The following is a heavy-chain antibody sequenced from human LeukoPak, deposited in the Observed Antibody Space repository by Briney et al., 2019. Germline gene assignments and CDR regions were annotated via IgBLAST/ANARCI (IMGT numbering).Heavy chain of an antibody. V-gene: IGHV4-31*03. CDR2: IYYSGST. J-gene: IGHJ3*02. CDR3: ARVLMVYRDAFDI. CDR1: GGSISSGGYY. D-gene: IGHD2-8*01. Sequence: PSQTLSLTCTVPGGSISSGGYYWSWIRQHPGKGLEWIGYIYYSGSTYYNPSLKSRVTISVDTSKNQFSLKLSSVTAADTAVYYCARVLMVYRDAFDIWGQGTMVTVSS.